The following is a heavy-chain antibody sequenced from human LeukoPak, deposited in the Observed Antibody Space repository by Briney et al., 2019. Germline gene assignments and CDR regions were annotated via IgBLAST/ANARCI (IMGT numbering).Heavy chain of an antibody. J-gene: IGHJ4*02. CDR1: GGSFSGYY. D-gene: IGHD6-6*01. V-gene: IGHV4-34*01. Sequence: PSETLSLTCAVYGGSFSGYYWSWIRQPPGKGLEWIGSIYYSGSTYYNPSLKSRVTISVDTSKNQFSLKLSSVTAADTAVYYCARESPARLDYWGQGTLVTVSS. CDR2: IYYSGST. CDR3: ARESPARLDY.